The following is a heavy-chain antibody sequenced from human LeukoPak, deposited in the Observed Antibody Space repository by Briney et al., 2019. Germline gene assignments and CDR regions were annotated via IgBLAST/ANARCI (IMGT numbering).Heavy chain of an antibody. Sequence: GGSLRLSCEASGLAFRNFAMSWVRQAPGKGLEWVSGMTGSGGSSYYADSVKGRFTISRDNAKNALYLQMNSLRADDTALYYCAKTKGQRLNDYSMDVWGKGTTVTVSS. CDR3: AKTKGQRLNDYSMDV. J-gene: IGHJ6*03. V-gene: IGHV3-23*01. CDR2: MTGSGGSS. CDR1: GLAFRNFA.